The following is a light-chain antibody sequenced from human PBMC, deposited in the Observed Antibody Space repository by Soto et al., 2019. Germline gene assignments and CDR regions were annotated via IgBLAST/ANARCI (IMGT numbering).Light chain of an antibody. CDR1: QSVSSSY. V-gene: IGKV3-20*01. Sequence: EIVLTQSPGTLSLSPGERATLSCRASQSVSSSYLAWSQQKPGQAPRLLIYGASSRATGIPDRFSGSGSGTDFALTISRLEPEVFALYYCQQYGSSLPFGGGTKVEIK. CDR2: GAS. CDR3: QQYGSSLP. J-gene: IGKJ4*01.